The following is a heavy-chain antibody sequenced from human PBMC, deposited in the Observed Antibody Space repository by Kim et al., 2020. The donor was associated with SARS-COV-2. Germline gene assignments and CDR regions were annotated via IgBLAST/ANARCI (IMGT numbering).Heavy chain of an antibody. CDR2: ISSNGIDM. CDR3: ARAVGYYRVIYF. CDR1: GFSFSNSA. D-gene: IGHD3-10*01. J-gene: IGHJ4*01. V-gene: IGHV3-21*04. Sequence: GGSLRLSCSVSGFSFSNSAMNWIRQAPGKWLEWVSAISSNGIDMYYADSVKGRLTISRDNAKNTLYLQMKSLRAEATAVYYCARAVGYYRVIYF.